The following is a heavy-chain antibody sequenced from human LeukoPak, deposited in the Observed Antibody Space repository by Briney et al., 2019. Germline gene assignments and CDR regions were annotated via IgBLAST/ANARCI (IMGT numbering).Heavy chain of an antibody. CDR3: AEDYYDILTGYEVMDV. Sequence: GRSLRLSCAASGFTFSSYGMHWVRHAPGKGMEWVAVISYDGSNKYYAGSVNGLFTISRDNSKNPLYLQMNSLRAEDTAVYYCAEDYYDILTGYEVMDVWGQGTTVTVSS. J-gene: IGHJ6*02. D-gene: IGHD3-9*01. CDR1: GFTFSSYG. CDR2: ISYDGSNK. V-gene: IGHV3-30*18.